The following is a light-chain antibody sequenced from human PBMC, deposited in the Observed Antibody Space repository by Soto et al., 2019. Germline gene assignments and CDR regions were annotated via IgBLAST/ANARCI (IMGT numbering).Light chain of an antibody. CDR2: DVS. CDR3: SSYTSSSTLLYV. Sequence: QSALTQPASMSGTPGQSITISCTGTSSVVGGYNYVSWYQQHPGKAPKLMIYDVSNRPSGVSNRFSGSKSGNTASLTISGLQAEDEADYYCSSYTSSSTLLYVFGTGTKVTVL. CDR1: SSVVGGYNY. V-gene: IGLV2-14*01. J-gene: IGLJ1*01.